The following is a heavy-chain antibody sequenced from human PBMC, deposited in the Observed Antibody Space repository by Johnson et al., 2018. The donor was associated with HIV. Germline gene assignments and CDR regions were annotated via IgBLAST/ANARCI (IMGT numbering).Heavy chain of an antibody. CDR1: GFTFSDHW. Sequence: VQLVESGGGLVQPGGSLRLSCGASGFTFSDHWMQWVRQAPGKGLVWVPRINGDGSRTSYADSVKGRFTIARDNAKNTLFLEMKSLRAEDMAGYYCVRTSCTGARCLGYDPFDVWGQGTMVTVSS. V-gene: IGHV3-74*01. CDR2: INGDGSRT. CDR3: VRTSCTGARCLGYDPFDV. J-gene: IGHJ3*01. D-gene: IGHD3-16*01.